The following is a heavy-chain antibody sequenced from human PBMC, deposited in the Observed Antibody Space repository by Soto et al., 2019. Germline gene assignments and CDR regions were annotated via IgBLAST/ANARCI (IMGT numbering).Heavy chain of an antibody. V-gene: IGHV4-59*01. J-gene: IGHJ4*02. CDR1: GGSISSYY. CDR3: ARDSSGSYSFDY. D-gene: IGHD1-26*01. CDR2: IFYRGST. Sequence: PSETLSLTCTVSGGSISSYYWSWIRQPPGKGLEWIGYIFYRGSTNYNPSLRGRVAISVDSSKNQFSLMLGSVTAADTAMYYCARDSSGSYSFDYRGQGTLVTVSS.